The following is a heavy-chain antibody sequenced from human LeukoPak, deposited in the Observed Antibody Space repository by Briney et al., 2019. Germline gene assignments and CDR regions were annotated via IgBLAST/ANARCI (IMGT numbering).Heavy chain of an antibody. CDR2: IYHSGST. D-gene: IGHD3-10*01. Sequence: KPSETLSLTCTVSGYSISSGYYWGWIRQPPGKGLEWIGSIYHSGSTYYNPSLKSRVTISVDTSKNQFSLKLSSVTAADTAVYYCARDFTKGSGSYYIYYWGQGTLVTVSS. V-gene: IGHV4-38-2*02. CDR3: ARDFTKGSGSYYIYY. CDR1: GYSISSGYY. J-gene: IGHJ4*02.